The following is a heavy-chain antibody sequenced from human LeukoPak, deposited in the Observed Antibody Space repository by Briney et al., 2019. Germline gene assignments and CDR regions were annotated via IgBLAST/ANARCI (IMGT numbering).Heavy chain of an antibody. D-gene: IGHD2-15*01. CDR2: ISIGDGRT. CDR3: SRSYYSSSWYYFDH. Sequence: GASVKVSCKTSGYTFNNFGITWVRQAPGQGPERMGWISIGDGRTHYGRKFQDRVSMTRDMSSNIAFLELSSLRSDDTAVYFCSRSYYSSSWYYFDHWGQGTLVTVSS. V-gene: IGHV1-18*01. CDR1: GYTFNNFG. J-gene: IGHJ4*02.